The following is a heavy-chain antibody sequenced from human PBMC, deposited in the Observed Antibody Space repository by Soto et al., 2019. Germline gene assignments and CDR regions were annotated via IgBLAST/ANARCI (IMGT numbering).Heavy chain of an antibody. J-gene: IGHJ4*02. D-gene: IGHD6-19*01. CDR2: ISYDGSNK. V-gene: IGHV3-30-3*01. Sequence: QVQLVESGGGVVQPGRSLRLSCAASGFTFSSYAMHWVRQAPGKGLEWVAVISYDGSNKYYADSVKGRFTISRDNSKNTLYLQMNSLRGEDTAVYYCARGAPAAVAGLDYWGQGTLVTVSS. CDR3: ARGAPAAVAGLDY. CDR1: GFTFSSYA.